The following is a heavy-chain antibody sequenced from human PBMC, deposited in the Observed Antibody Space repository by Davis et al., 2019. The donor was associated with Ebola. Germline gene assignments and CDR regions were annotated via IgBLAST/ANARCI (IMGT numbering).Heavy chain of an antibody. CDR2: ISGYNGNT. Sequence: ASVKVSCKASGYTFSSSAFSWVRQAPGQGLEWVGWISGYNGNTKYAQNYQGRVTMTTDTFTSTAYMELRSLRSDDAAVYYCARDREGEYDIWGQGTMVIVSS. J-gene: IGHJ3*02. V-gene: IGHV1-18*01. CDR1: GYTFSSSA. CDR3: ARDREGEYDI. D-gene: IGHD3-16*01.